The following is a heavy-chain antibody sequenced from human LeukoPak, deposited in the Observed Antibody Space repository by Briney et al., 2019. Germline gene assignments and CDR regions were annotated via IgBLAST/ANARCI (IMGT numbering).Heavy chain of an antibody. V-gene: IGHV3-64D*09. CDR3: VRLSSVYYYDY. Sequence: PGGSLRLSCSASGFTLKTYSMHWVRLAPGKGLEYVSSISTDGTGTYYADSVKGRFTISRDKSKNTLYLQMSSLRAEDTAVYYCVRLSSVYYYDYWGQGTLVTVSS. CDR2: ISTDGTGT. D-gene: IGHD3-22*01. J-gene: IGHJ4*02. CDR1: GFTLKTYS.